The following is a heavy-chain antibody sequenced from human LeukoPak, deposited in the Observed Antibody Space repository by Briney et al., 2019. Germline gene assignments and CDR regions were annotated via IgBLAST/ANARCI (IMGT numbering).Heavy chain of an antibody. CDR3: ARSIGYSSSSGIFDY. Sequence: GESLKISCKGFGYSFTSYWIGWVRQMPGKGLEWMGIIYPGDSDTRYSPSFQGQVTISADKSISTAYLQWSSLKASDTAMYYCARSIGYSSSSGIFDYWGQGTLVTVSS. CDR2: IYPGDSDT. J-gene: IGHJ4*02. D-gene: IGHD6-6*01. V-gene: IGHV5-51*01. CDR1: GYSFTSYW.